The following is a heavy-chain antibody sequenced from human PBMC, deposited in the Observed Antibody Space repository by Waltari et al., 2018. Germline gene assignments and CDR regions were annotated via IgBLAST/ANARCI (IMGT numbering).Heavy chain of an antibody. CDR3: ARERNSLYYYAMDV. CDR2: INWDASFV. J-gene: IGHJ6*02. V-gene: IGHV3-43D*03. Sequence: VQLVQSGAEVKKPGASVKVSCKASGYTFTSYAMHWVRQAPGKGLEWVSFINWDASFVDYGDSVKGRIIVSRDNRKNSLYLQFNSLQPEDTALYYCARERNSLYYYAMDVWGQGTTVTVSS. CDR1: GYTFTSYA.